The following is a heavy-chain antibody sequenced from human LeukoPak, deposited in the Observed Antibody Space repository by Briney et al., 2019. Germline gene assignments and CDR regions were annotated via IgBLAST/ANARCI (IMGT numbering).Heavy chain of an antibody. CDR2: IKQDGGEK. V-gene: IGHV3-7*05. D-gene: IGHD1-1*01. CDR3: AGGTGMDV. Sequence: PGGSLRLSCAASGVTFSSYWMSWVRQAPGKGLEWVASIKQDGGEKYYVDFVKGRFSISRDNAKNSLYLQMNSLGADDTAVYYCAGGTGMDVWGQGTTVTVSS. CDR1: GVTFSSYW. J-gene: IGHJ6*02.